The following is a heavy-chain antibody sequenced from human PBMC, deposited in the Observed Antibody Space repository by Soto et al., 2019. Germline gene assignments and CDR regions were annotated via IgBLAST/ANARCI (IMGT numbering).Heavy chain of an antibody. CDR3: AKDYCSSTSCYGYYYYGMDV. D-gene: IGHD2-2*01. CDR1: GFSLGSYP. J-gene: IGHJ6*02. CDR2: ISYDGSNK. V-gene: IGHV3-30*18. Sequence: GGSLRLSCAGSGFSLGSYPMHWVRQAPGKGLEWVAVISYDGSNKYYADSVKGRFTISRDNSKKTLYLQMNSLRAEDTAVYYCAKDYCSSTSCYGYYYYGMDVWGQGTTVTVSS.